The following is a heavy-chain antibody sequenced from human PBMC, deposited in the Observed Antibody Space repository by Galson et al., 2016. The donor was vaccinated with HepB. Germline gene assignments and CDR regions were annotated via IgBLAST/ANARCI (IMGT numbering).Heavy chain of an antibody. Sequence: QSGAEVKKPGESLKISCAGSGYSFTNFWVSWVRQMPGKGLEWMGIIYPHDSDIRYNPAFQGQVTISADRSISTAYLQWNSLRASDTVIYYCARQHAFYYYFGMDVWGQGTTVTVSS. CDR1: GYSFTNFW. CDR3: ARQHAFYYYFGMDV. D-gene: IGHD3/OR15-3a*01. J-gene: IGHJ6*02. V-gene: IGHV5-51*01. CDR2: IYPHDSDI.